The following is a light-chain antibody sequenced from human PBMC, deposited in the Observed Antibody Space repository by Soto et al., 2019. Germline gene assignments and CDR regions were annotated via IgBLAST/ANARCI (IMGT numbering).Light chain of an antibody. CDR1: QGISSA. J-gene: IGKJ4*01. CDR3: QQSNSYLPLT. Sequence: AIQLTQSPSSLSASVGDRVTITCRASQGISSALAWYQQKPGKAPKLLIYDASSLESGVPSRFSGSGSGTDFTLPISSLQPEDFATYYCQQSNSYLPLTCGGGTNVEIK. V-gene: IGKV1-13*02. CDR2: DAS.